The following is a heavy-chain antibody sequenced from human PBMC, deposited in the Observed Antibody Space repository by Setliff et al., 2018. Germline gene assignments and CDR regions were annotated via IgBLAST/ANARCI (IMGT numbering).Heavy chain of an antibody. D-gene: IGHD5-12*01. Sequence: GGSLRLSCAASGFTFSSYEMNWVRQAPGKGLEWVPYISSSGSTIYYADSVKGRFTISRDNAKNSLYLQMNSLRAEDTAVYYCARDPVPPWLPLDYWGQGTLVTVSS. CDR2: ISSSGSTI. CDR1: GFTFSSYE. V-gene: IGHV3-48*03. J-gene: IGHJ4*02. CDR3: ARDPVPPWLPLDY.